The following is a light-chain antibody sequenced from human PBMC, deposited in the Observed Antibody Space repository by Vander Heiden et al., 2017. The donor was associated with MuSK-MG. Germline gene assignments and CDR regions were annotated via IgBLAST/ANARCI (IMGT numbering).Light chain of an antibody. V-gene: IGKV1-39*01. J-gene: IGKJ2*01. CDR1: HNLSSY. CDR2: AAS. Sequence: IQKTKSPSSLAATVGGGVTITCRASHNLSSYLKWYQQKPAKAPKLLIYAASSFQSGGPSRFSGSGYGTDFTLTISSRQPEDFAAYYCQQTDSTPLYTFGQGTKLEIK. CDR3: QQTDSTPLYT.